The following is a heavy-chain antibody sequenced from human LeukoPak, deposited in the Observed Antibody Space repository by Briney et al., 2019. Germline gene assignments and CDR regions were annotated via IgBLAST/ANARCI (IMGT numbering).Heavy chain of an antibody. CDR1: GGSFRGYY. CDR2: INHSGST. CDR3: ARGPHIAAAGTGRFWNY. J-gene: IGHJ4*02. V-gene: IGHV4-34*01. D-gene: IGHD6-13*01. Sequence: SETLSLTCAVYGGSFRGYYWSWIRQPPGKGLEWIGEINHSGSTNYDPSLKSRVTISVDTSENQFSLKLSSVTAADTAVYYCARGPHIAAAGTGRFWNYWGQGTLVTVSS.